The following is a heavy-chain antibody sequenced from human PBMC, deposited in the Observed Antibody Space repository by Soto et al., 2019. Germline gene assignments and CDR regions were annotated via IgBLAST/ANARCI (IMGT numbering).Heavy chain of an antibody. J-gene: IGHJ5*02. CDR2: ISGSGGST. V-gene: IGHV3-23*01. D-gene: IGHD3-10*01. Sequence: GGSLRLSCAASGFTFSSYAMSWVRQAPGKGLEWVSAISGSGGSTYYADSVKGRFTISRDNSKNALYLQVNSLRAEDTAVYYCAKDRRITLNWFDPWGQGTLVTVSS. CDR3: AKDRRITLNWFDP. CDR1: GFTFSSYA.